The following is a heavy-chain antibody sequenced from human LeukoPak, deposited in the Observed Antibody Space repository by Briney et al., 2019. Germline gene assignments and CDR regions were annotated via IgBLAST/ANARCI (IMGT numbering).Heavy chain of an antibody. CDR1: GFTFSRFA. D-gene: IGHD3-22*01. CDR3: ATYRRGFHDSSESYYFDY. J-gene: IGHJ4*02. Sequence: GGSLRLSCAASGFTFSRFAMSWVRQAPGKGLEWVSGISGSGDSTYYADSVKGRFTISRDNSKNTLYLQMNGLRAEDTAVYYCATYRRGFHDSSESYYFDYWGQGTLVTVSS. V-gene: IGHV3-23*01. CDR2: ISGSGDST.